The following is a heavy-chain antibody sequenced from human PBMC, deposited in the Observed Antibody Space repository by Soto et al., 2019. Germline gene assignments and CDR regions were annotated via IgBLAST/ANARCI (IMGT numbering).Heavy chain of an antibody. CDR1: GGSISSNNW. Sequence: SETLSLTCAVSGGSISSNNWWTWVRQPPGKGLEWIGEIYHNGSSNYHPSLKSRITISVEKSKNQFSLKLSSVTAADTAVYYCARATQYYFDTSGYPTGHHFAFDIWGQGTMVT. CDR2: IYHNGSS. CDR3: ARATQYYFDTSGYPTGHHFAFDI. V-gene: IGHV4-4*02. J-gene: IGHJ3*02. D-gene: IGHD3-22*01.